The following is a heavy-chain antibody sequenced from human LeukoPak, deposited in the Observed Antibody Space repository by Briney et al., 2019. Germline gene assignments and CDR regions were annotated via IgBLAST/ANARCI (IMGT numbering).Heavy chain of an antibody. CDR1: GGTFSNYY. D-gene: IGHD3-3*01. J-gene: IGHJ4*02. Sequence: SETLSLTCAVYGGTFSNYYWTWIRQPPGKGLEWSGEIDHSGSSHYNPSLKSRVTISVDTSKNQLSLKLRSVTAADAVVYCAARGLEDRISTFGVVKVYYFDFWGQGTLVTVSS. CDR2: IDHSGSS. CDR3: ARGLEDRISTFGVVKVYYFDF. V-gene: IGHV4-34*01.